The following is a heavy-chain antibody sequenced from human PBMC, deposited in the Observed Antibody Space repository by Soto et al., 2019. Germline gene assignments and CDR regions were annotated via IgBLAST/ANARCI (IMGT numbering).Heavy chain of an antibody. CDR1: GGSISSYY. Sequence: QVQLQESGPGLVKPSETLSLTCTVSGGSISSYYWSWIRQPPGKGLEWIGYIYYSGSTNYNPSLKSRVTISVDTSKNRFSLKLSSVTDADTAVYYCARGLHGNWFDPWGQGTLVTVSS. V-gene: IGHV4-59*01. J-gene: IGHJ5*02. CDR2: IYYSGST. CDR3: ARGLHGNWFDP. D-gene: IGHD5-12*01.